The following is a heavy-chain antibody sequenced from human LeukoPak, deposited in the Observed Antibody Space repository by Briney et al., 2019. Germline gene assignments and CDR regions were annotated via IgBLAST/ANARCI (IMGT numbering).Heavy chain of an antibody. Sequence: PSQTLSLTCTVSGGSISSGGYYWSWIRQPPGKGLEWIGYIYHSGSTYYNPSLKSRVTISVDRSKNQFSLKLSSVTAADTAVYYCARGGHSGRQRGPNWFDPWGQGTLVTVSS. J-gene: IGHJ5*02. V-gene: IGHV4-30-2*01. CDR1: GGSISSGGYY. D-gene: IGHD3-10*01. CDR2: IYHSGST. CDR3: ARGGHSGRQRGPNWFDP.